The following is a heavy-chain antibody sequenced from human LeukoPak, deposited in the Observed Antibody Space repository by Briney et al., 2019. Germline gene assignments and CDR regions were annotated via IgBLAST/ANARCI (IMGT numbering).Heavy chain of an antibody. CDR2: IYYSGST. V-gene: IGHV4-59*01. CDR1: GGSINSYY. D-gene: IGHD5-24*01. CDR3: ARSEDGYNLDY. J-gene: IGHJ4*02. Sequence: SETLSLTCSVSGGSINSYYWSWIRQPPGKGLEWIGYIYYSGSTNYNPSLKGRVTISIDTSKNQFSLKLNSVTAADTAVYYCARSEDGYNLDYWGQGTLVIVSS.